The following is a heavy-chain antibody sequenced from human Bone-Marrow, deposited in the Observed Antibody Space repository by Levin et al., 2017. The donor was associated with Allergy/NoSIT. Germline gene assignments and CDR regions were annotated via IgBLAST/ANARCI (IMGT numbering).Heavy chain of an antibody. CDR1: GFTVSSNY. D-gene: IGHD3-9*01. J-gene: IGHJ4*02. Sequence: QSGGSLRLSCAASGFTVSSNYMSWVRQAPGKGLEWVSVIYSGGSTYYADSVKGRFTISRDNSKNTLYLQMNSLRAEDTAVYYCAVLPDLTGYSPILDYWGQGTLVTVSS. CDR2: IYSGGST. V-gene: IGHV3-53*01. CDR3: AVLPDLTGYSPILDY.